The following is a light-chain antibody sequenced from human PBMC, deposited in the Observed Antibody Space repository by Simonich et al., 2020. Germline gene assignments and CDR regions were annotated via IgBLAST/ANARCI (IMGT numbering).Light chain of an antibody. CDR3: CSYAGSSTFVV. CDR1: SSDVGGYNL. Sequence: QSALTPPASVSGSPGQSITISCTGTSSDVGGYNLVSWYQQHPGKAPKLMIYEGSKRPSWVSNLFSGSKSGNTASLTISGLQAEDEADYYCCSYAGSSTFVVFGGGTKLTVL. J-gene: IGLJ2*01. V-gene: IGLV2-23*03. CDR2: EGS.